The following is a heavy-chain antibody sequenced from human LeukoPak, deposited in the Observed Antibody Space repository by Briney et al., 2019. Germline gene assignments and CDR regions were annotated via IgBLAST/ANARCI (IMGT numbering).Heavy chain of an antibody. D-gene: IGHD3-22*01. V-gene: IGHV1-2*02. CDR1: GYTFTSYG. CDR3: ARVYYDSSGYYGTHDAFDI. CDR2: INPNSGGT. J-gene: IGHJ3*02. Sequence: GASVKVSCKASGYTFTSYGISWVRQAPGQGLEWMGWINPNSGGTNYAQKFQGRVTMTRDTSISTAYMELSRLRSDDTAVYYCARVYYDSSGYYGTHDAFDIWGQGTMVTVSS.